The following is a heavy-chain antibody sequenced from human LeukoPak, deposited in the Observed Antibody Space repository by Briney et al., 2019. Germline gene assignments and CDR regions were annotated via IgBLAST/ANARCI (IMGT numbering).Heavy chain of an antibody. Sequence: ASVKVSCKASGYTFTSYGISWVRQAPGQGLEWMGWISAYNGNANYAQKLQSRVTMTTDTSTSTAYMELRSLRSDDTAVYYCARDIVVVPAAYNWFDPWGQGTLVTVSS. CDR3: ARDIVVVPAAYNWFDP. CDR1: GYTFTSYG. D-gene: IGHD2-2*01. J-gene: IGHJ5*02. V-gene: IGHV1-18*04. CDR2: ISAYNGNA.